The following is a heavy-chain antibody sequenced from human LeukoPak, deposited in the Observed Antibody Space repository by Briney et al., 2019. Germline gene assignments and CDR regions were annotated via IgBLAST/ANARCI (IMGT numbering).Heavy chain of an antibody. CDR3: ARVNGGYNYHFDY. CDR2: INPNSGVT. V-gene: IGHV1-2*02. CDR1: GYTFTVYY. Sequence: ASVTVSCKSSGYTFTVYYTHWVRQSPGQGLEWMGWINPNSGVTNYAQKIEGRVTMTRDTSISTAYMELSRLRSDDTAVYYCARVNGGYNYHFDYWGQGTLVTVSS. D-gene: IGHD5-18*01. J-gene: IGHJ4*02.